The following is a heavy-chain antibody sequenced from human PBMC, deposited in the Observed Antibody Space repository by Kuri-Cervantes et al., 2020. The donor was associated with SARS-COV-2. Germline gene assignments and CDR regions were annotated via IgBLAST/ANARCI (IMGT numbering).Heavy chain of an antibody. CDR1: GFTFSSYA. V-gene: IGHV3-30*18. J-gene: IGHJ4*02. D-gene: IGHD2-21*01. Sequence: GESLKISCAASGFTFSSYAMSWVRQAPGKGLEWVAVISHDGKNKKCIASGKGRFTISRDNSQNTLYLHMKSLRSEDTAMYYCAKDRVGVQDFWGQGTLVIVSS. CDR2: ISHDGKNK. CDR3: AKDRVGVQDF.